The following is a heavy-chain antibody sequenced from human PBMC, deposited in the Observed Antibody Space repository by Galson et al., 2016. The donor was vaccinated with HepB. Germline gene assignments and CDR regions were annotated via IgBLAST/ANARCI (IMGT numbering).Heavy chain of an antibody. D-gene: IGHD5-12*01. Sequence: SLRLSCAASGFFFSSYDMHWVRQAPGKGLEWVALIRYHGSEKYYGDSVKGRFTISRDNSKNTLDLQVNILKVEDTAVYYCVRDKEGGYGFDYWGQGILVTVSS. J-gene: IGHJ4*01. V-gene: IGHV3-33*01. CDR1: GFFFSSYD. CDR2: IRYHGSEK. CDR3: VRDKEGGYGFDY.